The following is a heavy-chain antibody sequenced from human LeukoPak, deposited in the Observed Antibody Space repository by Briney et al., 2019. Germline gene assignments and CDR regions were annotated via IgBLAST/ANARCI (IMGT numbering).Heavy chain of an antibody. CDR1: GGSISGYY. CDR2: INHSGST. D-gene: IGHD3-3*02. J-gene: IGHJ4*02. Sequence: PSKTLSLTCAVYGGSISGYYWSWIRQPPGKGLEWIGEINHSGSTNYNPSLKSRVTISVDTSKNQFSLKLSSVTAADTDVYYCASRRITIPRLIRFDYWGQGTLVTVSS. CDR3: ASRRITIPRLIRFDY. V-gene: IGHV4-34*01.